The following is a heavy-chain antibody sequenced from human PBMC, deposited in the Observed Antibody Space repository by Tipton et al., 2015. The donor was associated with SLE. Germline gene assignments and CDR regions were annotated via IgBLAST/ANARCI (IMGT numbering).Heavy chain of an antibody. CDR1: GFTFSDSY. Sequence: SLRLSCAASGFTFSDSYMDWVRQAPGKGPVWVSRINPESTTVNYADSVRGRFSLSRDNAKSTLYLVLSSLRVEDTGVYFCARGGLEPVDYWGQGTLVTVSS. V-gene: IGHV3-74*01. J-gene: IGHJ4*02. CDR2: INPESTTV. CDR3: ARGGLEPVDY. D-gene: IGHD5-24*01.